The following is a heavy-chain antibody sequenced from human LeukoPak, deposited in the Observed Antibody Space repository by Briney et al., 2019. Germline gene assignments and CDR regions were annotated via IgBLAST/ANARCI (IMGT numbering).Heavy chain of an antibody. CDR2: IYTSGST. CDR3: ARGPVVTAIYYFDY. V-gene: IGHV4-61*02. J-gene: IGHJ4*02. Sequence: SETLSLTCTVSGGSISSGSYYWSWIRQPAGKGLEWIGRIYTSGSTNYNPSLKSRVTISVDTSKNQFSLKLSSVTAADTAVYYCARGPVVTAIYYFDYWGQGTLVTVSS. D-gene: IGHD2-21*02. CDR1: GGSISSGSYY.